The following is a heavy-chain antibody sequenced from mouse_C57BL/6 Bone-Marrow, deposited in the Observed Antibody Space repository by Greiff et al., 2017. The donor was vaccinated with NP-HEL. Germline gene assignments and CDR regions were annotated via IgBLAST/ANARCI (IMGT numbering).Heavy chain of an antibody. CDR2: IDPANGNT. D-gene: IGHD1-1*01. CDR3: ALLITTVVAHFDY. CDR1: GFNIQNTY. J-gene: IGHJ2*01. V-gene: IGHV14-3*01. Sequence: EVQLQQSVAELVRPGASVKLSCTASGFNIQNTYMHWVKQRPEQGLEWIGRIDPANGNTKYAPKFQGKATITADTSSNTAYLQLSSLTSEDTAIYYCALLITTVVAHFDYWGQGTTLTVSS.